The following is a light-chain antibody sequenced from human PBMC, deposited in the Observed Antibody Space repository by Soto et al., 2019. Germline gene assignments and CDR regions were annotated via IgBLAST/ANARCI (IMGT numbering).Light chain of an antibody. CDR1: SGHRSYI. Sequence: QLVLTQSSSASASLGSSVKLTCTLSSGHRSYIIAWHQQQPGKAPRYLMKLEGSGSYNTGSGVPDRFSGSSSGADRYLTISILQFEDEADYYCENWVSNTYVFGTGTKLTVL. CDR2: LEGSGSY. V-gene: IGLV4-60*02. CDR3: ENWVSNTYV. J-gene: IGLJ1*01.